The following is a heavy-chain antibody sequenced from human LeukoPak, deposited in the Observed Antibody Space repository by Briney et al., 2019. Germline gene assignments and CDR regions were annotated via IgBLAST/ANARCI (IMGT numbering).Heavy chain of an antibody. V-gene: IGHV3-48*02. J-gene: IGHJ4*02. CDR1: GFIFSTYK. D-gene: IGHD3-10*01. CDR3: ARSITMIRGATLPIDY. Sequence: GGSLRLSCTASGFIFSTYKMTWVRQAPGKGLEWVSGISDSGSTTNYANSVKGRCTISRDNAQDSLFLQMNSLRDDDTAVYYCARSITMIRGATLPIDYWGLGSLVTVSS. CDR2: ISDSGSTT.